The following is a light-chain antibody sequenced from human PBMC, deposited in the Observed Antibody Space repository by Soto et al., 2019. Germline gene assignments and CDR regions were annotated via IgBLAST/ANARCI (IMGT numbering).Light chain of an antibody. V-gene: IGKV3-11*01. Sequence: EIVLTQSPATLSLSPGERATLSCRASQSVGSYLAWYQQKPGQAPRLLIYEASKRATGIPARFSGSGSGTDFTLTISSLEPADFAVYYCQQRSNWPRTFGQGTKVEIK. CDR2: EAS. CDR3: QQRSNWPRT. J-gene: IGKJ1*01. CDR1: QSVGSY.